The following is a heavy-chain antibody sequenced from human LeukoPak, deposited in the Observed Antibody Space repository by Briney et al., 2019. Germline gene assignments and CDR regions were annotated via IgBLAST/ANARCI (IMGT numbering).Heavy chain of an antibody. Sequence: ASVKVSCKASGGTFSSYAISWVRQAPGQGLEWMGGIIPIFGTASYAQKFQGRVTITADESTSTAYMELSSLRSEDTAVYYCARDLAFIAVAGTYYYYYGMDVWGQGTTVTVSS. CDR2: IIPIFGTA. J-gene: IGHJ6*02. CDR3: ARDLAFIAVAGTYYYYYGMDV. D-gene: IGHD6-19*01. CDR1: GGTFSSYA. V-gene: IGHV1-69*01.